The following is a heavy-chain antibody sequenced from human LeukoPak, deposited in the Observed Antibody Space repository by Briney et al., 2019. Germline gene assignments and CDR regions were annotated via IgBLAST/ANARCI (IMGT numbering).Heavy chain of an antibody. Sequence: ASVTVSCTASGYTFTNYTLNWVRQAPGQGLEWMGWIDTNTGNPTYAQGFTGRFVFSLDTSVSTAYLQISSLKAEDTAVYYCARDLTMTVVAIGYWGQGTLVIVSS. D-gene: IGHD3-22*01. J-gene: IGHJ4*02. V-gene: IGHV7-4-1*02. CDR3: ARDLTMTVVAIGY. CDR2: IDTNTGNP. CDR1: GYTFTNYT.